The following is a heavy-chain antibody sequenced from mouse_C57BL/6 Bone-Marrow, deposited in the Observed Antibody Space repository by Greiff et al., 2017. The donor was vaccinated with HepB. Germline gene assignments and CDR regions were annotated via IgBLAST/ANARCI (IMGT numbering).Heavy chain of an antibody. V-gene: IGHV1-52*01. CDR1: GYTFTSYW. CDR2: IDPSDSET. D-gene: IGHD2-4*01. CDR3: ARKIYYDYDAWFAY. J-gene: IGHJ3*01. Sequence: QVQLQQPGAELVRPGSSVKLSCKASGYTFTSYWMHWVKQRPIQGLEWIGNIDPSDSETHYNQKFKDKATLTVDKSSSTAYMQLSSLTSEDSAVYYCARKIYYDYDAWFAYWGQGTLVTVPA.